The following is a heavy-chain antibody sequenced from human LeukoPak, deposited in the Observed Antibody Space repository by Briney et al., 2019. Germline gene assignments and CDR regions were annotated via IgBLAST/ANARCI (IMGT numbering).Heavy chain of an antibody. Sequence: SETLSLTCAVSGGSISSGGYSWSWIRQPPGKGLEWIGYIYHSGSTYYNPSLKSPVTISVDRSKNQFSLKLSSVTAADTAVYYCAGTSYYHYYGMDVWGQGTTVTVSS. CDR1: GGSISSGGYS. V-gene: IGHV4-30-2*01. CDR3: AGTSYYHYYGMDV. J-gene: IGHJ6*02. CDR2: IYHSGST.